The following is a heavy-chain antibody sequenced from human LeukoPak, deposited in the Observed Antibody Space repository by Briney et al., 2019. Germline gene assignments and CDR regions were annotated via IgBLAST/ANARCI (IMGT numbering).Heavy chain of an antibody. CDR1: GFTFSRYG. CDR3: ARIPAAMPH. D-gene: IGHD2-2*01. CDR2: ISSSSSYI. Sequence: GRSLRLSCAASGFTFSRYGMHWVRQAPGKGLEWVSSISSSSSYIYYADSVKGRFTISRDNAKNSLYLQMNSLRAEDTAVYYCARIPAAMPHWGQGTLVTVSS. V-gene: IGHV3-21*01. J-gene: IGHJ4*02.